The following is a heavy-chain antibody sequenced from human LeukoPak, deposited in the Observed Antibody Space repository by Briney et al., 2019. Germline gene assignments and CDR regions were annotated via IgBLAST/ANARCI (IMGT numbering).Heavy chain of an antibody. CDR3: ARAVYSGGMRGAFDI. Sequence: GGSLRLSCAASGFTFSSYNMNWVRQAPGKGLEWVSYISSSGSTIYYADSVKGRFTISRDNAKNSLYLQMNSLRAEDTAVYYCARAVYSGGMRGAFDIWGQGTMVTVSS. CDR2: ISSSGSTI. V-gene: IGHV3-48*03. D-gene: IGHD2-15*01. CDR1: GFTFSSYN. J-gene: IGHJ3*02.